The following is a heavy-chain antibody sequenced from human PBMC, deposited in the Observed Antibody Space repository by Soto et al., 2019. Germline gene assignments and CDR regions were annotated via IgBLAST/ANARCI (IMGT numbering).Heavy chain of an antibody. D-gene: IGHD1-7*01. Sequence: QVQLVQSGAEVKKTGASVKVSCKASGYTFTSYAMHWVRPAPGQRLEWMGWINAGNGNTKYSQNFQGRVTITRDTSASTAYMELSSLSSEDTAVYYCARVGGNWNSAPAYWGQGTLVTVSS. CDR2: INAGNGNT. CDR1: GYTFTSYA. J-gene: IGHJ4*02. CDR3: ARVGGNWNSAPAY. V-gene: IGHV1-3*01.